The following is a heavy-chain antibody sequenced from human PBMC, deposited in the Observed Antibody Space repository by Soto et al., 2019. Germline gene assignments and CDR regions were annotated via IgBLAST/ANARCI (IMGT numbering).Heavy chain of an antibody. CDR1: GYTFTGHY. J-gene: IGHJ4*02. CDR3: AREVGKVGYSSSSCDY. D-gene: IGHD6-6*01. CDR2: INPDNGGT. Sequence: QVQLVQSGAEVKKPGASVKVSCKASGYTFTGHYMYWVRQAFGQGLEWMGRINPDNGGTSYAQKFQGRVTMTTDTSISTAYMELSRLTSDDTAVYYCAREVGKVGYSSSSCDYWGQGSLVTVST. V-gene: IGHV1-2*06.